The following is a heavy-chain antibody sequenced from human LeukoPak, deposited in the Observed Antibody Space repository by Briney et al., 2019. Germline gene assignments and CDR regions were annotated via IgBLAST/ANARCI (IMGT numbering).Heavy chain of an antibody. CDR2: IYYSGGT. V-gene: IGHV4-59*08. Sequence: SETLSLTCTVSGDSISSYYWSWIRQPPGKGLEWIGYIYYSGGTDYNPSLKSRVTIPVDTSKNQFSLKLRSVTAADTAVYYCARHVTISGPYDASDIWGQGTMVTVSP. J-gene: IGHJ3*02. CDR3: ARHVTISGPYDASDI. D-gene: IGHD5-24*01. CDR1: GDSISSYY.